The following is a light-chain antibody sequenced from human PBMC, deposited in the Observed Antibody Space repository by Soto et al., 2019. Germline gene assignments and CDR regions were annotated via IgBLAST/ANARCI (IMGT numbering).Light chain of an antibody. J-gene: IGKJ1*01. Sequence: EIVMTQSPATLSVSPGERATLSCRASQSVSSNLAWYQQKPGQAPRLLIYHASTRATGIPARFSGSGSGTEFTLTISSLQSEDFAVYYCQQYKNWPTFGQGTKVEIK. CDR1: QSVSSN. CDR3: QQYKNWPT. CDR2: HAS. V-gene: IGKV3-15*01.